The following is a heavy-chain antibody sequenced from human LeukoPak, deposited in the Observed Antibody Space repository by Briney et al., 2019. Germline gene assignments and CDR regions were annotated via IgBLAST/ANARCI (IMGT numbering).Heavy chain of an antibody. D-gene: IGHD2-8*01. CDR3: ARDRFGVLDAFDI. J-gene: IGHJ3*02. CDR2: IIPIFGTA. V-gene: IGHV1-69*05. Sequence: SVKVSCKASGGTFSSYAISRVRQAPGQGLEWMGRIIPIFGTANYAQKFQGRVTITTDESTSTAYMELSSLRSEDTAVYYCARDRFGVLDAFDIWGQGTMVTVSS. CDR1: GGTFSSYA.